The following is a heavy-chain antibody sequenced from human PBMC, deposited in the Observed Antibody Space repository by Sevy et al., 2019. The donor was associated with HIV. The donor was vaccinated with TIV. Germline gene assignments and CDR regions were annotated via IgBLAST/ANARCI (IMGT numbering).Heavy chain of an antibody. CDR3: ARGLMVRGVLFGMDV. J-gene: IGHJ6*02. CDR2: IKQDGSEK. CDR1: GFTFSSYW. V-gene: IGHV3-7*01. Sequence: GGSLRLSCAASGFTFSSYWMSWVRQAPGNGLEWVANIKQDGSEKYYVDSVKGRFTISRDNAKNSLYLQMNSLRAEDTAVYYCARGLMVRGVLFGMDVSGQGTSVTVSS. D-gene: IGHD3-10*01.